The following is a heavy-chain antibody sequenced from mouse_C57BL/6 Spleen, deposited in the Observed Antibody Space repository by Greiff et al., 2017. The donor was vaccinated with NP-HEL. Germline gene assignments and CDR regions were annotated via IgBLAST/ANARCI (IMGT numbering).Heavy chain of an antibody. D-gene: IGHD2-5*01. J-gene: IGHJ3*01. Sequence: QVQLQQSGPGLVQPSQSLSITCTVSGFSLTSYGVHWVRQSPGKGLEWLGVIWSGGSTDYNAAFISRLSISKDNSKSQVFFKMNSLQADDTAIYYCARNWGSNYVWFAYWGQGTLVTVSA. CDR2: IWSGGST. CDR1: GFSLTSYG. CDR3: ARNWGSNYVWFAY. V-gene: IGHV2-2*01.